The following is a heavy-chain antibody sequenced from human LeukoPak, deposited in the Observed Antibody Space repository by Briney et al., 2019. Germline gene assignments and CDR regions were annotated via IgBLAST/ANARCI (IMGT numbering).Heavy chain of an antibody. CDR2: IYNSGST. V-gene: IGHV4-39*01. CDR1: SGSFSSSSYY. Sequence: SETLPLTCTVSSGSFSSSSYYWGWIRQPPGKGLQWIGTIYNSGSTYYNPSLKSRVTMSLDTSKNQLSLKLGSVTAADTAVYYCARNPFGYCSGGSCSRDFDYWGQGTLVTVSS. D-gene: IGHD2-15*01. CDR3: ARNPFGYCSGGSCSRDFDY. J-gene: IGHJ4*02.